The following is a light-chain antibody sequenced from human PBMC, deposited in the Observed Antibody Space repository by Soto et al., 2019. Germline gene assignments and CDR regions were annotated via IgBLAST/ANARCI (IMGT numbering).Light chain of an antibody. CDR3: SSFTGSSTLAYV. Sequence: SVLTQPASVSGSPGQSITISCTGISSDVGGYNYVSWYQQHPDKAPKLMIYEVSNRPSGVSGRFSGSKSGNTASLTISGLQAEDEADYYCSSFTGSSTLAYVFGTGTKVTVL. CDR1: SSDVGGYNY. CDR2: EVS. J-gene: IGLJ1*01. V-gene: IGLV2-14*01.